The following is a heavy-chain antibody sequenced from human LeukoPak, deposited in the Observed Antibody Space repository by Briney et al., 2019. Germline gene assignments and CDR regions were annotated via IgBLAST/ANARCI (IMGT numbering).Heavy chain of an antibody. CDR1: GLTFRNYA. D-gene: IGHD2-15*01. V-gene: IGHV3-23*01. Sequence: GGSLRLSCAASGLTFRNYAMSWVRQAPGKGLEWVSVICANDGNTYYADAVKGRFTISRDDSKDALYLQMDSLRAEDTAVYYCAKGSGSSCYSPCDYWGQGILVTVSS. CDR3: AKGSGSSCYSPCDY. CDR2: ICANDGNT. J-gene: IGHJ4*02.